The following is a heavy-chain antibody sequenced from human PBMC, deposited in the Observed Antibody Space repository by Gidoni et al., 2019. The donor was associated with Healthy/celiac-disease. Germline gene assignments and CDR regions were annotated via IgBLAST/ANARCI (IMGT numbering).Heavy chain of an antibody. J-gene: IGHJ4*02. CDR1: GYTFTSYG. V-gene: IGHV1-18*01. CDR2: ISAYNGNT. D-gene: IGHD3-10*01. Sequence: QVQLVQSGAEVKKHGASVKVSCKASGYTFTSYGISGVRQAPGQGLEWMGWISAYNGNTNYAQKLQGRVTMTTDTSTSTAYMELRSLRSDDTAVYYCARDPHTMVRGVIIGLVWGFDYWGQGTLVTVSS. CDR3: ARDPHTMVRGVIIGLVWGFDY.